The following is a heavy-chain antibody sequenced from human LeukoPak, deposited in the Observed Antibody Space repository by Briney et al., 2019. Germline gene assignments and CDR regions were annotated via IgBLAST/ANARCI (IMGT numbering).Heavy chain of an antibody. Sequence: GASVKVSCKASGYTFTGYYMHWVRQAPGQGLEWMGLINPNSGGTNYAQKFQGRVTMTRDTSISTAYMEVSRLRSDDTAVYYCARGGLGGYDSSGFFDYWGQGTLVTVSS. CDR3: ARGGLGGYDSSGFFDY. CDR1: GYTFTGYY. V-gene: IGHV1-2*02. D-gene: IGHD3-22*01. J-gene: IGHJ4*02. CDR2: INPNSGGT.